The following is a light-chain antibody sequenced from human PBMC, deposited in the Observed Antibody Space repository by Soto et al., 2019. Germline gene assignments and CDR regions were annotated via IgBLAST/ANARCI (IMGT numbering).Light chain of an antibody. CDR1: QGVSGY. CDR3: QQRSNWPST. J-gene: IGKJ4*01. CDR2: DAS. V-gene: IGKV3-11*01. Sequence: EIVLTQSPATLSLSPGNRATLSCRASQGVSGYLDWYQQKPGQAPRLLIYDASNRATGSPARFSGSGSGTDFTLAITSLEPEDFAVYYCQQRSNWPSTFGGGTKVEI.